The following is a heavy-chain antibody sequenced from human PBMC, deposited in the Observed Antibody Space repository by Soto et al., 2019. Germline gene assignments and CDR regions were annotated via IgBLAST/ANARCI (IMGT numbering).Heavy chain of an antibody. D-gene: IGHD1-26*01. J-gene: IGHJ6*02. V-gene: IGHV3-30*18. CDR2: ISYDGSNK. CDR3: AKVSVVGATRYGMDV. CDR1: GFTFSSYG. Sequence: GGSLRLSCAASGFTFSSYGMHWVRQAPGKGLEWVAVISYDGSNKYYADSVKGRFTISRDNSKNTLYLQMNSLRAEDTAVYYCAKVSVVGATRYGMDVWGQGTTVTVSS.